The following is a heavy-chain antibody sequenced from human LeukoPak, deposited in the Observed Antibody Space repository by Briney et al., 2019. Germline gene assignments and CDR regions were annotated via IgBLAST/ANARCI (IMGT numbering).Heavy chain of an antibody. V-gene: IGHV3-30*03. CDR1: GFGFSSYG. Sequence: GSSLRPSCAASGFGFSSYGMHWVRQAPGKGLEWVAVISYDGSKIYYSDSVKGRFTISRDNSRNTVHLQMNSLRAEDTAVYYCAREKLCGGDCYATDYWGQGTLVTVSS. J-gene: IGHJ4*02. CDR3: AREKLCGGDCYATDY. D-gene: IGHD2-21*01. CDR2: ISYDGSKI.